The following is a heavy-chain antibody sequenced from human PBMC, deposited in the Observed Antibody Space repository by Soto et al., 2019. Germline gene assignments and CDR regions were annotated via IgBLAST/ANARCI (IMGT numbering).Heavy chain of an antibody. CDR1: GDTFSSST. CDR3: ARRRYCGYDCYHKHYYGMDV. Sequence: QVQLVQSGAEVKKPGSSVKVSCRASGDTFSSSTVTWVRQAPGRGLEGLGRLIPVLGTTDYAKKFKGRVTITADKSTNIVYMELRSLRSEDRAVYYCARRRYCGYDCYHKHYYGMDVWGQGTTVTVAS. J-gene: IGHJ6*02. D-gene: IGHD2-21*02. CDR2: LIPVLGTT. V-gene: IGHV1-69*08.